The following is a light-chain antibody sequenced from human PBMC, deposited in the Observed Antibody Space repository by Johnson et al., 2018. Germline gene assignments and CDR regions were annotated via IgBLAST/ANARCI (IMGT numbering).Light chain of an antibody. Sequence: QSVLTQPPSVSAAPGQKVTISCSGSSSNIGNNYVSWYQQLPGTAPKLLIYENNKRPSGIPDRFSGSKSGTSATLDITGLQTGDEADYYCGTWASSLSAGNVFGTGTKVTCL. V-gene: IGLV1-51*02. CDR3: GTWASSLSAGNV. CDR1: SSNIGNNY. J-gene: IGLJ1*01. CDR2: ENN.